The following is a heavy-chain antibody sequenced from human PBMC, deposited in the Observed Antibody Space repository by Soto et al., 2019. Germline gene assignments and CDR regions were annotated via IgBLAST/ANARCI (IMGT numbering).Heavy chain of an antibody. CDR3: ATDPTLDY. CDR2: ISGGNGNT. Sequence: ASVKVSCKTSGYTFSSYIIHWVRQAPGQRPEWMAWISGGNGNTKYSQKFQGRVTITRDTSASTAYMELSSLTSEDTAVYYCATDPTLDYWGQGTLVTVSS. J-gene: IGHJ4*02. V-gene: IGHV1-3*01. CDR1: GYTFSSYI.